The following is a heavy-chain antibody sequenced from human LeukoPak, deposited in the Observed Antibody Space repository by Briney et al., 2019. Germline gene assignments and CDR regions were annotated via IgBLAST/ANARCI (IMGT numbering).Heavy chain of an antibody. CDR1: GFTFSSYG. CDR3: AKDRLREENGMDV. V-gene: IGHV3-30*18. D-gene: IGHD4-17*01. CDR2: ISYDGSNK. Sequence: PGRSLRLSCAASGFTFSSYGMHWVRQAPGKGLEWVAVISYDGSNKYYADSVKGRFTISRDNSKNTLYLQMNSLRAEDTAVYYCAKDRLREENGMDVWGQGTTVTVSS. J-gene: IGHJ6*02.